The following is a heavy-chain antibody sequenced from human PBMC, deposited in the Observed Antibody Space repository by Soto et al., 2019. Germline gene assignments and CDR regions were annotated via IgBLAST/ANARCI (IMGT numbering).Heavy chain of an antibody. D-gene: IGHD3-10*01. CDR1: GYTFTSYA. CDR2: INAGNGNT. V-gene: IGHV1-3*01. Sequence: ASVKVSCKASGYTFTSYAMHWVRQAPGQRLEWMGWINAGNGNTKYSQKFQGRVTITRDTSASTAYMELSSLRSEDTAVYYCARGLTMVRVNWFDPWGQGTLVTVSS. J-gene: IGHJ5*02. CDR3: ARGLTMVRVNWFDP.